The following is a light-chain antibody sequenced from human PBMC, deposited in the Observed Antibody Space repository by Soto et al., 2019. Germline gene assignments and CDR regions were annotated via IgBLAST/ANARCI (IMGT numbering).Light chain of an antibody. CDR3: QKYSSDPL. J-gene: IGKJ3*01. CDR1: QGISNY. CDR2: AAS. Sequence: DIQMTQSPSSLSASVGDRVTITCRASQGISNYIAWYQQKPGKAPKLLIYAASTLQSGVPSRFSGSGSGTDFTLTINSLQPEDVATYSCQKYSSDPLFGPRTKVDIK. V-gene: IGKV1-27*01.